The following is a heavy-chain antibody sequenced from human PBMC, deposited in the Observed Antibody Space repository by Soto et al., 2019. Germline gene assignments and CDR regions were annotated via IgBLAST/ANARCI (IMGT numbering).Heavy chain of an antibody. CDR1: GGSISSYY. V-gene: IGHV4-59*01. CDR3: EIVSGSYYQDY. Sequence: PSETLSLTCTVSGGSISSYYWSWIRQPPGKGLEWIGYIYYSGSTNYNPSLKSRVTISVDTSKNQFSLKLSSVTAADTAVYYCEIVSGSYYQDYWGQGTLVTVSS. J-gene: IGHJ4*02. CDR2: IYYSGST. D-gene: IGHD1-26*01.